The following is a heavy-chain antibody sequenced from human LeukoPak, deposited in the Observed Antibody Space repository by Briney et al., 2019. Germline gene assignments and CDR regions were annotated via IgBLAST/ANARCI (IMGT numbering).Heavy chain of an antibody. V-gene: IGHV3-48*04. Sequence: PGGSLGLSCAASGFTFSSYSMNWVRQAPGKGLEWVSYISSSGSTIYYADSVKGRFTISRDNAKNSLYLQMNSLRAEDTAVYYCAKDGPSPYRYYMDVWGKGTTVTISS. CDR1: GFTFSSYS. CDR3: AKDGPSPYRYYMDV. J-gene: IGHJ6*03. CDR2: ISSSGSTI.